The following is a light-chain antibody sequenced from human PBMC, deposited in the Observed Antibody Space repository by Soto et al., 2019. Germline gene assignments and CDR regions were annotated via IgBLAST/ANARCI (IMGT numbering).Light chain of an antibody. CDR1: SSNIGSNT. CDR2: SNN. CDR3: AAWDDSLNGYYV. V-gene: IGLV1-44*01. Sequence: QSVLTQPPSASGTPGQRVTISCSGSSSNIGSNTVNWYQQLPGTAPKLLIHSNNQRPSGVPDRFSGSKSGTSASLAISGLQSEDEADYYCAAWDDSLNGYYVFGTGTKVTVL. J-gene: IGLJ1*01.